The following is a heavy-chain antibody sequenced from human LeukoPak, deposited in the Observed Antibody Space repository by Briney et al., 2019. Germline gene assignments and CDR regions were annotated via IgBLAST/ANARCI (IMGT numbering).Heavy chain of an antibody. CDR1: GFTFSHYS. CDR2: ISSSSNYI. CDR3: ARDLDTLVRGAGGY. Sequence: PGGSLRLSCVASGFTFSHYSIAWVRQAPGKGLEWVASISSSSNYIYYADSVKGRFTISRDNAKNSLYLQMNRLRAEDTAVYYCARDLDTLVRGAGGYWGQGTLVTVSS. V-gene: IGHV3-21*01. D-gene: IGHD3-10*01. J-gene: IGHJ4*02.